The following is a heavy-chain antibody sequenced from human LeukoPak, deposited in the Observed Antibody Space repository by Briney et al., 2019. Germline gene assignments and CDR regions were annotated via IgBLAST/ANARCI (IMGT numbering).Heavy chain of an antibody. J-gene: IGHJ4*02. CDR3: ARSHRSFASGSGDY. Sequence: GGSLRLSCAAAKFTFSVYWMSWVRQAPGKGLEWVANINQDGSEKYYVDSVKGRFSISRDNAKNSLFLQMNSLRDEDTAVYFCARSHRSFASGSGDYWGQGTLVTVSS. D-gene: IGHD3-10*01. V-gene: IGHV3-7*05. CDR1: KFTFSVYW. CDR2: INQDGSEK.